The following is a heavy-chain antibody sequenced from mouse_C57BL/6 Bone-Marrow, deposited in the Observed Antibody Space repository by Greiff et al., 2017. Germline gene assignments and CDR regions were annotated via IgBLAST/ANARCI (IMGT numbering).Heavy chain of an antibody. Sequence: VQLQQSGPELVKPGASVKISCKASGYAFSSSWMNWVKQRPGKGLEWIGRIYPGDGDTNYKGKFKGKATLTADKSSSTAYMQLSSLTSEDSAVYFCARWGRRAYWGQGTLVTVSA. CDR2: IYPGDGDT. V-gene: IGHV1-82*01. D-gene: IGHD3-3*01. J-gene: IGHJ3*01. CDR3: ARWGRRAY. CDR1: GYAFSSSW.